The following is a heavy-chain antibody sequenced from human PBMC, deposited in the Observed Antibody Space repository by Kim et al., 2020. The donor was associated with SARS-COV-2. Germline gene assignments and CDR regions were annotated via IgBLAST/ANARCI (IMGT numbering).Heavy chain of an antibody. Sequence: SVKVSCKASGFTFTSSAVQWVRQARGQRLEWIGWIVVGSGNTNYAQKFQERVTITRDMSTSTAYMELSSLRSEDTAVYYCAALIGGFYYYGMDVWGQGTTVTVSS. CDR2: IVVGSGNT. CDR1: GFTFTSSA. CDR3: AALIGGFYYYGMDV. V-gene: IGHV1-58*01. J-gene: IGHJ6*02. D-gene: IGHD3-16*01.